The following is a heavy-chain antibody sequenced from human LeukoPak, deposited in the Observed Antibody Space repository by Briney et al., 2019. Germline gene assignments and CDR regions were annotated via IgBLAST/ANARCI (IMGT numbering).Heavy chain of an antibody. D-gene: IGHD1-26*01. J-gene: IGHJ6*02. CDR2: ISWNSGSI. CDR1: GFTFDDYA. V-gene: IGHV3-9*01. CDR3: AKDMFRRVGATLYYYYYYGMDV. Sequence: GGSLRLSCAASGFTFDDYAMHWVRQAPGKGLEWVSGISWNSGSIGYADSVKGRFTISRDNAKNSLYLQMNSLRAEDTALYYCAKDMFRRVGATLYYYYYYGMDVWGQGTTVTVSS.